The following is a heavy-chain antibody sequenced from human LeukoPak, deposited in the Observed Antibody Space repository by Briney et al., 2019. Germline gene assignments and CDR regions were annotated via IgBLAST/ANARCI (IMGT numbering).Heavy chain of an antibody. J-gene: IGHJ4*02. V-gene: IGHV4-39*02. Sequence: PSETLSLTCTISGGSFTGSSYYWVWIRQSPGKGLEWIVNIYCSGSSYYNSSLKSRMTISIDTTKNHFSLRLTSVTASDTAVYFCTRGSYDVLTGRSTVGEYWGQGTLAAVSS. D-gene: IGHD3-9*01. CDR3: TRGSYDVLTGRSTVGEY. CDR1: GGSFTGSSYY. CDR2: IYCSGSS.